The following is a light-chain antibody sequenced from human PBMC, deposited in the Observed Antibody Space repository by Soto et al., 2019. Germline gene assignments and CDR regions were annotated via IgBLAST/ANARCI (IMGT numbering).Light chain of an antibody. CDR2: AAS. V-gene: IGKV1-39*01. CDR3: QQTFTSFRT. CDR1: QSMSTY. J-gene: IGKJ1*01. Sequence: DVQRTQSPSYLSASVGDRVTMPCRASQSMSTYVNWYQQKRGKVPNLLIYAASSLQDGVPLRFSGSGSGTDFTLTISSLQPEDFATYFCQQTFTSFRTFGQGTKVDIK.